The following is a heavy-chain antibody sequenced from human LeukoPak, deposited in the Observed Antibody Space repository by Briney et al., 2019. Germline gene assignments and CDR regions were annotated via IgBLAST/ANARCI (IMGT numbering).Heavy chain of an antibody. V-gene: IGHV3-23*01. CDR2: ISGSGGST. J-gene: IGHJ4*02. D-gene: IGHD3-10*01. CDR3: AKDRYYGSGSYFYFDY. Sequence: GGSLRLSCAASGFIFSSYVVSWVRQVPGNGLEWVSAISGSGGSTYYADSVKGRFTISRDNSKNTLYLQMNSLRAEDTAVYYCAKDRYYGSGSYFYFDYWGQGTLVTVSS. CDR1: GFIFSSYV.